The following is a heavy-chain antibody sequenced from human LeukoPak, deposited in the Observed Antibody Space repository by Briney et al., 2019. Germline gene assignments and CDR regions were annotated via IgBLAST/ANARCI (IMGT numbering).Heavy chain of an antibody. CDR2: IEQDGSEK. CDR3: ARDGRVVAAYNYYYMDV. CDR1: GFTFRTYC. J-gene: IGHJ6*03. V-gene: IGHV3-7*01. Sequence: GGSLRLSCAASGFTFRTYCMTWVRQAPGKGLEWVANIEQDGSEKYYVDSVKGRFTISRDNAKNSLYLQMNSLRAEDTAVYYCARDGRVVAAYNYYYMDVWGKGTTVTVSS. D-gene: IGHD2-15*01.